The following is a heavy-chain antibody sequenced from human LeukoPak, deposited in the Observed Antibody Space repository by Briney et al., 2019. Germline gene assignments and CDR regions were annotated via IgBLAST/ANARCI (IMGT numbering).Heavy chain of an antibody. CDR1: GFTVSSNY. D-gene: IGHD6-13*01. CDR2: ISGDGGST. J-gene: IGHJ4*02. V-gene: IGHV3-43*02. Sequence: GGSLRLSCAASGFTVSSNYMSWVRQAPGKGLEWVSLISGDGGSTYYADSVKGRFTISRDNSKNSLYLQMNSLRTEDTALYYCAKDMWQLANYFDYWGQGTLVTVSS. CDR3: AKDMWQLANYFDY.